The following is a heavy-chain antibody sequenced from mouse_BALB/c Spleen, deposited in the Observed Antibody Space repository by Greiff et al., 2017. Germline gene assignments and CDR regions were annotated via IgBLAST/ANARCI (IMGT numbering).Heavy chain of an antibody. CDR2: ISYSGST. J-gene: IGHJ2*01. V-gene: IGHV3-2*02. D-gene: IGHD2-14*01. CDR1: GYSITSDYA. Sequence: EVQLQQSGPGLVKPSQSLSLTCTVTGYSITSDYAWNWIRQFPGNKLEWMGYISYSGSTSYNPSLKSRISITRDTSKNQFFLQLNSVTTEDTATYYCARGYVFDYWGQGTTLTVSS. CDR3: ARGYVFDY.